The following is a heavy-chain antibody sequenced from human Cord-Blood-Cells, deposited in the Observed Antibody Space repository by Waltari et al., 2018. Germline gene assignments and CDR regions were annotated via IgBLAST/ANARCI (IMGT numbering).Heavy chain of an antibody. CDR1: GFTSSSSS. CDR3: ARVVGYCTNGVCYAFDI. D-gene: IGHD2-8*01. J-gene: IGHJ3*02. CDR2: ISSSSSYI. V-gene: IGHV3-21*01. Sequence: EVQLVESGGGLVKPGGSLSLSCAASGFTSSSSSMTLFRQAPGTGLGWVSSISSSSSYIFYAASVKGRFTISRDNAKNSLYLQMNSLRAEDTAVYYCARVVGYCTNGVCYAFDIWGQGTMVTVSS.